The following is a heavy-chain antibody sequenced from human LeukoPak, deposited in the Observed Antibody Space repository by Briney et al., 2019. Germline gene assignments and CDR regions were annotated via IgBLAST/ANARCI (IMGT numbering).Heavy chain of an antibody. CDR1: GFTFSSYW. CDR3: AREVVVLAADH. CDR2: IKQDGSEK. Sequence: PGGSLRLSCAASGFTFSSYWMSWVRQAPGKGPEWVANIKQDGSEKYYVDSVKGRFTISRDNAKNSLYLQMNSLRAEDTAVYYCAREVVVLAADHWGQGTLVTVSS. V-gene: IGHV3-7*01. J-gene: IGHJ4*02. D-gene: IGHD2-15*01.